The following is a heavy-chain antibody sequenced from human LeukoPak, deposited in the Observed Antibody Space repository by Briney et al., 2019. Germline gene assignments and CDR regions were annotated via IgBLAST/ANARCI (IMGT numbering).Heavy chain of an antibody. CDR1: GYTFTSYD. CDR3: ARGNLYDFWSGYYPYYYYMDV. D-gene: IGHD3-3*01. V-gene: IGHV1-8*01. Sequence: ASVKVSCKASGYTFTSYDINWVRQATGRGLEWMGWMNPNSGNTGYAQKFQGRVTMTRNTSISTAYMELSSLRSEDTAVYYCARGNLYDFWSGYYPYYYYMDVWGKGTTATVSS. J-gene: IGHJ6*03. CDR2: MNPNSGNT.